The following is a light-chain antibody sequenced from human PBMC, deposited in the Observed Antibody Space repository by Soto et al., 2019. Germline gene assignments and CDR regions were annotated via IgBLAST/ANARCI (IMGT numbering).Light chain of an antibody. CDR3: HQYHAWPLT. V-gene: IGKV3-15*01. Sequence: EIVMTQSLATLSVSPGERATLSCRASQSISSHLAWYQQKPGQAPRLLMYGASTRATGIPARFSGSGSGTEFTLTISSLQSEDFALYSCHQYHAWPLTFGGGTKVEIK. CDR1: QSISSH. CDR2: GAS. J-gene: IGKJ4*01.